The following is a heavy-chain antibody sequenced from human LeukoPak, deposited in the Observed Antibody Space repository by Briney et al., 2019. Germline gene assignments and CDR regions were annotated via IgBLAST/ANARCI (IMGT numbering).Heavy chain of an antibody. D-gene: IGHD3-16*02. CDR1: GYTLTELS. CDR2: FDPEDGET. CDR3: ATGLMITFGGVIARDY. Sequence: EASVKVSCKVSGYTLTELSMHWVRQAPGKGLEWMGGFDPEDGETIYAQKFQGRVTMTEDTSTDTAYMELSSLRSEDTAVYYCATGLMITFGGVIARDYWGQGTLVTVSS. V-gene: IGHV1-24*01. J-gene: IGHJ4*02.